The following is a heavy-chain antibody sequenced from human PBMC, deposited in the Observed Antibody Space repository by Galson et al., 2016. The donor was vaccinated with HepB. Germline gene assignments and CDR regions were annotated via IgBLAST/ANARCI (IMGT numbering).Heavy chain of an antibody. V-gene: IGHV3-23*01. D-gene: IGHD6-25*01. J-gene: IGHJ4*02. Sequence: SLRLSCAASGFTFRSYAMNWVRQAPGKGLEWVATLTGSGGGTYYADSVKGRFTISRDNSKSTLYLAMISLRAGDTAVYYCAKVPHHSTGWPRVIDYWGQGTLVMVSS. CDR1: GFTFRSYA. CDR2: LTGSGGGT. CDR3: AKVPHHSTGWPRVIDY.